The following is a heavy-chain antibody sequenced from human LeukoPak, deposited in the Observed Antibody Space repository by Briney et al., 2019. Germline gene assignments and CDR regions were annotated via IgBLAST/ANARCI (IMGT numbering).Heavy chain of an antibody. CDR3: ARELGDYLWGSFRYTGIREGVRFDY. CDR2: ISAYNGNT. D-gene: IGHD3-16*02. V-gene: IGHV1-18*01. Sequence: ASVKVSCKASGYTFTSYAMNWVRQAPGQGLEWMGWISAYNGNTNYAQKLQGRVTMTTDTSTSTAYMELRSLRSDDTAVYYCARELGDYLWGSFRYTGIREGVRFDYWGQGTPVTVSS. CDR1: GYTFTSYA. J-gene: IGHJ4*02.